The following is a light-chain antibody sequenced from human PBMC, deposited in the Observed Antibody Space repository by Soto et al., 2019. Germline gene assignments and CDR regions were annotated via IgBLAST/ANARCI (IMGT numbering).Light chain of an antibody. Sequence: QSVLTQPASVSGSPGQSITISCTGTSSDVGGYNYVSWYQQHPGKAPKFMIYDVSNRPSGVSNSFSGSKSGNTASLTISRLQAEDEADYYCCSYTTSNTRQIVFGTGTKVT. V-gene: IGLV2-14*01. CDR2: DVS. CDR1: SSDVGGYNY. J-gene: IGLJ1*01. CDR3: CSYTTSNTRQIV.